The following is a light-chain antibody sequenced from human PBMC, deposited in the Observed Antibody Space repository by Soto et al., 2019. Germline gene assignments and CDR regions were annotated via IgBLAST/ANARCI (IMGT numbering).Light chain of an antibody. CDR1: QSVNSY. CDR3: QQRSNWPIT. V-gene: IGKV3-11*01. J-gene: IGKJ5*01. Sequence: EIGLTQSRATLSLSPGERATRACRASQSVNSYLAWYQQKAGQAPRLLIYDASNRATGIPARFSGSGSGTDFTLTISSLEPEDFAVYYCQQRSNWPITFGQGTRLDIK. CDR2: DAS.